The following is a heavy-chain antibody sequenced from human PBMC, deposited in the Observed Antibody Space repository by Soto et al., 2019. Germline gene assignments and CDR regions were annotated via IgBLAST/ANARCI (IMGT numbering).Heavy chain of an antibody. V-gene: IGHV5-51*01. Sequence: GDAQKISCNQSECRYTTSRIGGVRQMTRKGLEWIAIIYPGDSDTRYSPSFHGQVTISADKSISTAYLQWSSLKPSDTAMYYCARILFVNDYPDSDIYSRG. CDR1: ECRYTTSR. D-gene: IGHD3-9*01. CDR2: IYPGDSDT. J-gene: IGHJ5*01. CDR3: ARILFVNDYPDSDIYS.